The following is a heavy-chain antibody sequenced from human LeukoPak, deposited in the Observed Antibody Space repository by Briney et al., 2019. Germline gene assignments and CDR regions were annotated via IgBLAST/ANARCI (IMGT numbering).Heavy chain of an antibody. Sequence: PSETLSLTCAVSGGSISSSNWWSWVRQPPGKGLEWIGEIYHSGSTYYNPSLKSRVTISVDTSKNQFSLKLSSVTAADTAVYYCARDTAGTMVYWGQGTLVTVSS. CDR3: ARDTAGTMVY. D-gene: IGHD6-13*01. CDR2: IYHSGST. CDR1: GGSISSSNW. J-gene: IGHJ4*02. V-gene: IGHV4-4*02.